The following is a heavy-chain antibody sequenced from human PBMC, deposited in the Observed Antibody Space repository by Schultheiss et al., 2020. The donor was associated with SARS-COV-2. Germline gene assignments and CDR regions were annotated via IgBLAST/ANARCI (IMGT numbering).Heavy chain of an antibody. J-gene: IGHJ3*02. Sequence: GGSLRLSCAASGFTFSSYAMHWVRQAPGKGLEWVAVISYDGSNKYYADSVKGRFTISRDNSKKTLYLQMYSLRAEDTAVFYCAREGYPDAFDIWGQGTMVTVAS. CDR2: ISYDGSNK. V-gene: IGHV3-30*01. CDR3: AREGYPDAFDI. CDR1: GFTFSSYA. D-gene: IGHD5-18*01.